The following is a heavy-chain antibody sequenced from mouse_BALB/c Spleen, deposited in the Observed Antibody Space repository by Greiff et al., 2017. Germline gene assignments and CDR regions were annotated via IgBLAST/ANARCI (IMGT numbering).Heavy chain of an antibody. CDR2: ILPGSGST. Sequence: QVQLQQSGAELMKPGASVKISCKATGYTFSSYWIEWVKQRPGHGLEWIGEILPGSGSTNYNEKFKGKATFTADTSSNTAYMQLSSLTSEDSAVYYCARRGYGNYPAWFAYWGQGTTLTVSS. V-gene: IGHV1-9*01. CDR3: ARRGYGNYPAWFAY. CDR1: GYTFSSYW. J-gene: IGHJ2*01. D-gene: IGHD2-10*02.